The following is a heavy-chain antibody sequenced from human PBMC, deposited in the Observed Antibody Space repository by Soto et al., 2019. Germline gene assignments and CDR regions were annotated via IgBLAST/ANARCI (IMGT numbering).Heavy chain of an antibody. D-gene: IGHD7-27*01. V-gene: IGHV3-48*01. CDR2: ISSSSSVI. CDR3: ARDLSWGSNWYYYMDV. Sequence: PGGSLRPSCAASGFTFSSYAMSWVRQAPGKGLEWVSYISSSSSVIDYADSVKGRFTVSRDNARNSLYLQMNSLRAEDTAVYYCARDLSWGSNWYYYMDVWGKGTTVTVSS. CDR1: GFTFSSYA. J-gene: IGHJ6*03.